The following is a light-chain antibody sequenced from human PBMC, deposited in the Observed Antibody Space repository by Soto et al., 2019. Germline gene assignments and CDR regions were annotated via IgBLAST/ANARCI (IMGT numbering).Light chain of an antibody. CDR2: GAS. Sequence: EIVMTQSPATLSVSPGERATLSCRASQSVSGNLAWYQQKPGQAPRLLIYGASTRATGIPARFSGSGSGTEFTLTIRSLQYEDFVVYYCQQYNNWPPLTFGGGTKVEIK. CDR3: QQYNNWPPLT. V-gene: IGKV3-15*01. J-gene: IGKJ4*01. CDR1: QSVSGN.